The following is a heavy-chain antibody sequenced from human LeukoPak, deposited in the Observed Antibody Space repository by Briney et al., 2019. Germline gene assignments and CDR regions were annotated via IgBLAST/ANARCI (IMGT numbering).Heavy chain of an antibody. CDR1: GYSINSGFY. CDR3: ARRRYYDSSGYYVRVYYFDY. Sequence: SETLSLTCTVSGYSINSGFYWGWIRQPPGKGLEWIGSIYHSGSTHYKSSLKSRVTISVDTSKNQLSLKLSSVTAADTAVYYCARRRYYDSSGYYVRVYYFDYWGQGTLVTVSS. J-gene: IGHJ4*02. V-gene: IGHV4-38-2*02. CDR2: IYHSGST. D-gene: IGHD3-22*01.